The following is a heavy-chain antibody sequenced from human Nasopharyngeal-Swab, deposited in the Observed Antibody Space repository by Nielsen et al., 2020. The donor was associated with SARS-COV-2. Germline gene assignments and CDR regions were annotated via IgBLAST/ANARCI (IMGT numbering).Heavy chain of an antibody. CDR2: ISAYNGNT. D-gene: IGHD3-22*01. J-gene: IGHJ6*02. CDR3: ARRITMIEYGMDV. CDR1: GYTFTSYG. V-gene: IGHV1-18*01. Sequence: ASVKVSCKASGYTFTSYGISWVRQAPGQGLEWMGWISAYNGNTNYAQKPQGRVTMTTDASTSTAYMELRSLRSDDTAVYYCARRITMIEYGMDVWGQGTTVTVSS.